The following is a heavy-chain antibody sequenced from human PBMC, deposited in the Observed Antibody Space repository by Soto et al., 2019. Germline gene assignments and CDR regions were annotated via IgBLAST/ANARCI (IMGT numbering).Heavy chain of an antibody. Sequence: GGSLRLSCAASGFTFSTYSMTWVRRAPGKGLEWVSYIGGSVGCTYYADSVKGRFTISRDNSKNSLYLQMNSLRAEDTAVYCCAKEKISTSCCNWFDPWGQGTLVTVSS. CDR3: AKEKISTSCCNWFDP. CDR1: GFTFSTYS. J-gene: IGHJ5*02. V-gene: IGHV3-23*01. CDR2: IGGSVGCT. D-gene: IGHD2-2*01.